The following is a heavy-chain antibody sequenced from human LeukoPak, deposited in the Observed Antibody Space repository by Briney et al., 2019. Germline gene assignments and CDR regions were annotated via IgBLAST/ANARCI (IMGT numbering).Heavy chain of an antibody. CDR2: INPNSGGT. CDR1: GYTFTGYY. V-gene: IGHV1-2*02. D-gene: IGHD6-13*01. Sequence: ASVEVSCKASGYTFTGYYIHWVRLAPGQGLEWMGWINPNSGGTNYAQKFQGRVTMTRDTSISTAYMELNRLRSDDTAVYYCAKGWQQRGDYWGQGTLVPVSS. CDR3: AKGWQQRGDY. J-gene: IGHJ4*02.